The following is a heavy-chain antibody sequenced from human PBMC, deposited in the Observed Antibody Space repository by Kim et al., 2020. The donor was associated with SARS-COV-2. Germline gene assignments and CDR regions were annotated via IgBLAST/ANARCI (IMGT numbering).Heavy chain of an antibody. V-gene: IGHV3-9*03. J-gene: IGHJ4*02. Sequence: GGSLRLSCAASGFTFDDYAMHWVRQAPGKGLEWVSGISWNSGSIGYADSVKGRFTISRDNAKNSLYLQMNSLRAEDMALYYCAKGELGTVVRGVFDYWGQGTLVTVS. CDR3: AKGELGTVVRGVFDY. CDR1: GFTFDDYA. D-gene: IGHD3-10*01. CDR2: ISWNSGSI.